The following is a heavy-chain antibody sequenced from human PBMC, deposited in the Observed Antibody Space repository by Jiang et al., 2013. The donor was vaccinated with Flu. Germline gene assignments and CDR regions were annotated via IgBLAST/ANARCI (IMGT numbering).Heavy chain of an antibody. J-gene: IGHJ6*02. CDR1: TFSSYA. V-gene: IGHV1-69*01. Sequence: TFSSYAISWVRQAPGQGLEWMGGIIPIFGTANYAQKFQGRVTITADESTSTAYMELSSLRSEDTAVYYCATQKNVLRFLEWLLYRSYYYYGMDVWGQGTTVTVSS. D-gene: IGHD3-3*01. CDR2: IIPIFGTA. CDR3: ATQKNVLRFLEWLLYRSYYYYGMDV.